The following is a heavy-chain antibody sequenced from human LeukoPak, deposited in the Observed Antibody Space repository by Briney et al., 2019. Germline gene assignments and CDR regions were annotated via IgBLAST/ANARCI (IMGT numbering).Heavy chain of an antibody. V-gene: IGHV4-30-4*01. CDR1: GGSISSGDYY. Sequence: SETLSLTYTVSGGSISSGDYYWSWIRQPPGKGLEWIAYMYYSGSTYCNPSLKSRVTMSADTSKNQLSLKLSSVTAADTAVYYCARPYYYDSRIDPWGQGILVTVSS. D-gene: IGHD3-22*01. CDR2: MYYSGST. CDR3: ARPYYYDSRIDP. J-gene: IGHJ5*02.